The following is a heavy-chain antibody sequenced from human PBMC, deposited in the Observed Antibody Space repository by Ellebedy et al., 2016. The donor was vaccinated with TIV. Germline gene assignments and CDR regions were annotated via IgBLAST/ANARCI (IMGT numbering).Heavy chain of an antibody. J-gene: IGHJ4*02. D-gene: IGHD6-19*01. Sequence: GESLKISCAASGFTFSNYWMHWLRQAPGKGLEWVGLIRSHTYGGTTEYAASVKGRFIISRDESKSTANLDLNSLKTEDTAVYYCARDSSGWSRDYWGQGTLVTVSS. CDR1: GFTFSNYW. CDR2: IRSHTYGGTT. V-gene: IGHV3-49*02. CDR3: ARDSSGWSRDY.